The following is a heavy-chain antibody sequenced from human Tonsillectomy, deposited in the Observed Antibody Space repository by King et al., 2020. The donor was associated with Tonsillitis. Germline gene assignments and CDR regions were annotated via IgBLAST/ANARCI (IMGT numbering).Heavy chain of an antibody. V-gene: IGHV1-69*01. D-gene: IGHD3-3*01. CDR3: ARDTSIFGVVILSSWFDP. J-gene: IGHJ5*02. CDR1: GGTFSSYA. Sequence: QLVQSGAEVKKPGSSVKVSCKASGGTFSSYAISWVRQAPGQGLEWMGGIIPIFGTANYAQKFQGRVTITADESTSTAYMGLSSLRSEDTAVCYCARDTSIFGVVILSSWFDPWGQGTLVTVSS. CDR2: IIPIFGTA.